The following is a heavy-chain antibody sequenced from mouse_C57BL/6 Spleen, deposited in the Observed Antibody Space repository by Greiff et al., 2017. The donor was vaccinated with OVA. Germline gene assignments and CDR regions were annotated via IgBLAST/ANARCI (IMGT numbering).Heavy chain of an antibody. Sequence: VMLVESGEGLVKPGGSLKLSCAASGFTFSRYAMSWVRQTPEKRLEWVAYISSGGDYIYYADTVKGRFTISRDNARNTLYLQMSSLKSEDTAMYYCTRDYYGSSYGAMDYWGQGTSVTVSS. CDR3: TRDYYGSSYGAMDY. J-gene: IGHJ4*01. V-gene: IGHV5-9-1*02. CDR2: ISSGGDYI. D-gene: IGHD1-1*01. CDR1: GFTFSRYA.